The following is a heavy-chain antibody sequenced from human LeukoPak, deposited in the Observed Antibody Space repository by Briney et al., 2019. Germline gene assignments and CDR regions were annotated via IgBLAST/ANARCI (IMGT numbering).Heavy chain of an antibody. J-gene: IGHJ4*02. Sequence: PGGSLRLSCTVSGFTFSDYAVSWVRQAPGKGLEWVSAISDRGGSTFYADSVKGRFTISRDNSKNTLYLQMNSLRAEDTAVYYCAKDRGVSYVKAMDYWGQGTLVTVSA. CDR2: ISDRGGST. D-gene: IGHD3-10*01. CDR3: AKDRGVSYVKAMDY. CDR1: GFTFSDYA. V-gene: IGHV3-23*01.